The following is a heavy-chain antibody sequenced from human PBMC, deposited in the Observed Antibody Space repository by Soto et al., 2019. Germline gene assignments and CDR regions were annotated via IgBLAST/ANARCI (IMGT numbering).Heavy chain of an antibody. Sequence: QVQVQESGPGLVKPSETLSLTCTVSGGSISSGAYYWSWIRQHPGKGLEYIGYIYPSGSTYYNPPRRSRVTISIDMSKNQFSLKLSSVTAADTAVYYWARAYSSSRIYYHYGMDVWGQGTTVTVSS. V-gene: IGHV4-31*03. CDR2: IYPSGST. J-gene: IGHJ6*02. D-gene: IGHD6-6*01. CDR3: ARAYSSSRIYYHYGMDV. CDR1: GGSISSGAYY.